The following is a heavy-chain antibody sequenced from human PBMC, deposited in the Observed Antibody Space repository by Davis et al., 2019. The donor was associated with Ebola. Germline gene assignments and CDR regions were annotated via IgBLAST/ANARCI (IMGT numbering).Heavy chain of an antibody. V-gene: IGHV1-2*02. CDR3: ARDSVPCSGGSCNGGFDP. Sequence: AASVKVSCKASGYTFTGYYMHWVRQAPGQGLEWMGWINPNSGGTNYAQKFQGRVTMTRDTSISTAYMELSRLRSDDTAVYYCARDSVPCSGGSCNGGFDPWCQGTLVTVSS. CDR2: INPNSGGT. CDR1: GYTFTGYY. J-gene: IGHJ5*02. D-gene: IGHD2-15*01.